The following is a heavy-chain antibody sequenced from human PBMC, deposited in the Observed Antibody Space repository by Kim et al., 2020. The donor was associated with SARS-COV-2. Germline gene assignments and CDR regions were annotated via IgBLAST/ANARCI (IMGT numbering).Heavy chain of an antibody. CDR2: IRSKLYGETP. D-gene: IGHD7-27*01. CDR3: TRDPGGTSTTGAVY. CDR1: GFTFGDYA. Sequence: GGSLRLSCTASGFTFGDYAMSWVRQAPGKGLEWICFIRSKLYGETPEYAASVEGRFTISRDDSRSIAYLQMNSLKTEETAVYYCTRDPGGTSTTGAVYWGQGTLVTVSS. V-gene: IGHV3-49*04. J-gene: IGHJ4*02.